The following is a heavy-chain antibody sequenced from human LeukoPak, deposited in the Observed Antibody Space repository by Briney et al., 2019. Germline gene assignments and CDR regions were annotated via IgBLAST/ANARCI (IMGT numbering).Heavy chain of an antibody. J-gene: IGHJ4*02. CDR2: IYTSGST. V-gene: IGHV4-4*07. CDR1: GGSISSYY. D-gene: IGHD3-10*01. Sequence: SETLSLTCTVSGGSISSYYWSWIRQPAGKGLEWIGRIYTSGSTNYNPSLKSRVTMSVDTSKNQFSLKLSSVTAADTAVYYCAKDSYYGSGSYSYFDYWGQGTLVTVSS. CDR3: AKDSYYGSGSYSYFDY.